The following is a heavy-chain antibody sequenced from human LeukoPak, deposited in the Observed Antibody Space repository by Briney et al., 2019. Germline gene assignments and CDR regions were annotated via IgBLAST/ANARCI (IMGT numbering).Heavy chain of an antibody. CDR2: ISSSSSTI. D-gene: IGHD3-10*01. V-gene: IGHV3-48*01. Sequence: HPGGSLRLSCAVSGFTFSTYNMNWVRQAPGKGLEWVSYISSSSSTIYYADSVKGRFTISRDNAKNSLYLQMNSLRAEDTAVYYCASLGVRGVIITGMDVWGKGTTVTVSS. J-gene: IGHJ6*04. CDR1: GFTFSTYN. CDR3: ASLGVRGVIITGMDV.